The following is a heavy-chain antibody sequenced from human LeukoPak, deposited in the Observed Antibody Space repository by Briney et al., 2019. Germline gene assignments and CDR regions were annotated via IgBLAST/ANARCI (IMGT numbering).Heavy chain of an antibody. CDR3: ARIFSVGFDY. V-gene: IGHV2-70*17. D-gene: IGHD3-3*02. Sequence: RQSGPTLVNPTQTLTMTCTFSGFSLSTSGMRVSWIRQPPGKALEWLARIDWDDDKFNSTSLKTRLTISKDTSKNQVVLTMTNMDPVDTATYYCARIFSVGFDYWGQGTLVTASS. CDR1: GFSLSTSGMR. J-gene: IGHJ4*02. CDR2: IDWDDDK.